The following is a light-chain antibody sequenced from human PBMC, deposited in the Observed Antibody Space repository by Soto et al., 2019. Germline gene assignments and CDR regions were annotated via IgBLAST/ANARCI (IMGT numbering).Light chain of an antibody. J-gene: IGKJ4*01. CDR1: QIISGW. CDR3: QQYDSVPLT. Sequence: DIQMTQSPSTLSASVGDRVTITCRASQIISGWLAWYQQKPGKAPKLLIYKASTLESGVPSRFSGSGSGTQFTLTISSLQPDDLATNYCQQYDSVPLTFGGGTKVEI. V-gene: IGKV1-5*03. CDR2: KAS.